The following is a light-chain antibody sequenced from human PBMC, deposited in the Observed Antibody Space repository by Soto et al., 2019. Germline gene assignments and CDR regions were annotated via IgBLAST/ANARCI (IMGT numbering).Light chain of an antibody. CDR1: RGISNY. Sequence: DIQMTQSPSSLSASVGDRVTITCRASRGISNYLAWYQQKPGKVHKLLIYAASTLQSGVPSRFSGSGSGTDFTLTISSLQPEDVATYYCQKYNSAPRTFGQGTKLEIK. CDR2: AAS. V-gene: IGKV1-27*01. CDR3: QKYNSAPRT. J-gene: IGKJ1*01.